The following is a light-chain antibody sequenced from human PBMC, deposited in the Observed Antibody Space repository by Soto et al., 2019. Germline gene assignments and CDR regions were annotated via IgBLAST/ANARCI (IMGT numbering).Light chain of an antibody. J-gene: IGLJ1*01. CDR2: EVT. CDR3: CSFAGSTTLYV. Sequence: QSALTQPASVSGSPGQSITISCTGTTSDVGSYNLVSWYQQHPGKAPKLMIYEVTKRHSGVSNRFSGSKSGNTASLTISVLQAEDEADYYCCSFAGSTTLYVFGTGTKVTVL. CDR1: TSDVGSYNL. V-gene: IGLV2-23*02.